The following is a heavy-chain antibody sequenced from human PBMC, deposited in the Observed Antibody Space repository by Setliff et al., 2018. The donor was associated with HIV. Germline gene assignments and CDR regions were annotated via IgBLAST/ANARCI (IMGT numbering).Heavy chain of an antibody. CDR2: IYYTGST. CDR1: GGSVTSSGFH. J-gene: IGHJ4*02. CDR3: VRHPREETQRNYKFDS. D-gene: IGHD1-7*01. V-gene: IGHV4-39*01. Sequence: ETLSLTCTVSGGSVTSSGFHWGWIRQPPGKALELIGSIYYTGSTYYNPSLKSQVTMSVDTSKNQFSLNLRSVTAADTAIYYCVRHPREETQRNYKFDSWGQGTLVTLSS.